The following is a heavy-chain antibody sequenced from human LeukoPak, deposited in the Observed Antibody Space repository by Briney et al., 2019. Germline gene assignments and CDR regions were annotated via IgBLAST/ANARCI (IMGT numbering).Heavy chain of an antibody. CDR3: ARAVEVGSTPTLDH. V-gene: IGHV4-39*07. CDR2: IYYSGST. Sequence: PSETLSLTCAVSGGSLSSRSYYWGWIRQPPGKGLEWIASIYYSGSTYYNPSLKSRVTISVDTSKNQFSLKLSSVTAADTAVFYCARAVEVGSTPTLDHWGQGTLVTVS. CDR1: GGSLSSRSYY. J-gene: IGHJ4*02. D-gene: IGHD1-26*01.